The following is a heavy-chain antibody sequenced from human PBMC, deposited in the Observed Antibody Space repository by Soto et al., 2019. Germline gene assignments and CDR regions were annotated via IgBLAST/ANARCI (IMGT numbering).Heavy chain of an antibody. J-gene: IGHJ4*02. D-gene: IGHD4-17*01. CDR2: INHSGST. CDR3: ARVSTVPLFDY. V-gene: IGHV4-34*01. CDR1: GGSFSGYY. Sequence: SETLSLTCAVYGGSFSGYYWSWIRQPPGKGLEWIGEINHSGSTNYNPSLKSRVTISVDTSKNQFSLKLGSVTAADTAVYYCARVSTVPLFDYWGQGTLVTVSS.